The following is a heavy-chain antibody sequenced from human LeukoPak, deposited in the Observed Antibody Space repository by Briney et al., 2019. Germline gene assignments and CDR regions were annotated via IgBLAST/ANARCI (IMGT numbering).Heavy chain of an antibody. CDR3: ARDFGEMPNY. V-gene: IGHV1-46*01. J-gene: IGHJ4*02. Sequence: GASVKVSCKASGYTFTRYYMHWVRQAPGQGLEWMGIIDPSGGSTSYAQNFQGGVTMTRDATTSTVYLELSSLRSEDTAVYYCARDFGEMPNYWGQGTPVTVSS. CDR2: IDPSGGST. CDR1: GYTFTRYY. D-gene: IGHD5-24*01.